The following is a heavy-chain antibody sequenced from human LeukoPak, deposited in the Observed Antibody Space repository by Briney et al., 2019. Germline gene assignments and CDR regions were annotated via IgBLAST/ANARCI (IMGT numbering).Heavy chain of an antibody. Sequence: PGGSLRLSCAASGFTVSTNCMTWVRQAPGKGLEWDSTINSGGTTYYADYVMGRFTISRHNSRNTLYLQMNSLRAEDTAVYYCAKDEEIVVDMGFDYWGQGTLVTVSS. J-gene: IGHJ4*02. CDR1: GFTVSTNC. V-gene: IGHV3-53*04. CDR2: INSGGTT. CDR3: AKDEEIVVDMGFDY. D-gene: IGHD3-22*01.